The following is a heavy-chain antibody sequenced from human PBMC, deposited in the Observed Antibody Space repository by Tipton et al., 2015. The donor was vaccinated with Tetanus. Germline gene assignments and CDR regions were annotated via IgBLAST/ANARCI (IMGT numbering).Heavy chain of an antibody. D-gene: IGHD2-15*01. J-gene: IGHJ4*02. CDR2: LYPGDSDT. V-gene: IGHV5-51*03. CDR3: ATSGGDCSGGSCYPV. CDR1: GYTFTSYW. Sequence: QLVQSGAEVKKPGESLKISCKGSGYTFTSYWIGWVRQMPGKGLEWMGILYPGDSDTRYSPSFQGQVTISADKSISTAYLHWSSLKAPDTAIYYCATSGGDCSGGSCYPVWGQGTLVTVSS.